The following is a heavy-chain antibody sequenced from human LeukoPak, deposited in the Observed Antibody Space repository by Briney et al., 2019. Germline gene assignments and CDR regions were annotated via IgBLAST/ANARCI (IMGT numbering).Heavy chain of an antibody. J-gene: IGHJ4*02. V-gene: IGHV4-59*01. CDR3: ARGGGLRYFDWLLCKTPCFDY. CDR1: GGSISSYY. Sequence: SETLSLTCTVSGGSISSYYWSWIRQPPGKGLEWIGYIYYSGSTNYNPSLKSRVTISVDTSKNQFSLKLSSVTAADTAVYYCARGGGLRYFDWLLCKTPCFDYWGQGTLVTVSS. D-gene: IGHD3-9*01. CDR2: IYYSGST.